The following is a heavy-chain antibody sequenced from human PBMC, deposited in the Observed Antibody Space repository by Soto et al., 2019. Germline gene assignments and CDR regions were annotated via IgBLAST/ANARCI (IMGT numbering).Heavy chain of an antibody. CDR2: IYYTGNT. J-gene: IGHJ3*02. CDR3: ARDYYDYGGSYHRDFDI. CDR1: GGSISSGGFY. D-gene: IGHD3-22*01. Sequence: QVQLQESGPGLVKPVQTLSLTCSVSGGSISSGGFYWIWIRQRPGKGLEYIGYIYYTGNTNYNPSLKSRVTISVDTSKNQFSLKLTSVTAADTAVYYCARDYYDYGGSYHRDFDIWVQGTMVTVSS. V-gene: IGHV4-31*03.